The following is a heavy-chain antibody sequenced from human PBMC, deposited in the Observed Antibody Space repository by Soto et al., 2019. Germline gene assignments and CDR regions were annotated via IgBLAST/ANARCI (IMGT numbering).Heavy chain of an antibody. Sequence: QVQLVESGGGVVQPGRSLRLSCAASGFTFSSNGMHWVRQAPGKGLEWVAVISYDGSNKYYADSLKGRFTISRDNSKNTLYLQMNSLRAEDTAVYYCAKEWVYDTSGWSFDYWGQGTLVTVSS. CDR1: GFTFSSNG. CDR2: ISYDGSNK. J-gene: IGHJ4*02. V-gene: IGHV3-30*18. D-gene: IGHD3-22*01. CDR3: AKEWVYDTSGWSFDY.